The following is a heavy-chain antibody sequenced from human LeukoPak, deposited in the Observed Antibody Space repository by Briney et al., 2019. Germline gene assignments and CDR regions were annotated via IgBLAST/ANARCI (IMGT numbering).Heavy chain of an antibody. Sequence: PSETLSLTCTVSGGSISSYYWSWIRQTPGKGLAWIGYIYYSGSTNYNPSLKSRVTISVDTSKNQFSLKLSSVTAADTAVYYCARQHYDSSGYWFDPWGQGTLVTVSS. J-gene: IGHJ5*02. V-gene: IGHV4-59*08. D-gene: IGHD3-22*01. CDR1: GGSISSYY. CDR3: ARQHYDSSGYWFDP. CDR2: IYYSGST.